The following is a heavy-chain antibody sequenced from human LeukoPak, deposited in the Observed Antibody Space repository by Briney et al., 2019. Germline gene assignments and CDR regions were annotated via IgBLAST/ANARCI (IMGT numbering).Heavy chain of an antibody. J-gene: IGHJ4*02. D-gene: IGHD3-9*01. CDR1: GYTFTSYG. CDR3: ARGNYDILTGYDFDFDY. V-gene: IGHV1-18*01. CDR2: ISAYNGNT. Sequence: ASVKVSCKASGYTFTSYGISWVRQAPGQGLEWMGWISAYNGNTNYAQKLQGRVTMTTDTSTSTAYMELRSLRSDDTAVYYCARGNYDILTGYDFDFDYWGQGTLVTVSS.